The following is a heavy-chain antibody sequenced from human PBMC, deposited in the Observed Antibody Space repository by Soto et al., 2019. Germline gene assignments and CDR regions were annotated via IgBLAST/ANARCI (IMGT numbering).Heavy chain of an antibody. CDR2: IIPIFGTA. V-gene: IGHV1-69*01. D-gene: IGHD1-26*01. Sequence: QVQLVQSGAEVKKPGSSVKVSCKASGGTFSSYAISWVRQAHGQGLEWMGGIIPIFGTANYAQKFQGRVTITADESTSTAYLELSRLRSEDTGVYCCARGEGFEPPYYYSGMDVWGQGTTVTVSS. CDR3: ARGEGFEPPYYYSGMDV. CDR1: GGTFSSYA. J-gene: IGHJ6*02.